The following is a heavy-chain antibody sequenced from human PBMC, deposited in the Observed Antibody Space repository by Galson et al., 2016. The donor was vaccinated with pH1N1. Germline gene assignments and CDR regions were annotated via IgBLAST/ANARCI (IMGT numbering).Heavy chain of an antibody. D-gene: IGHD1-26*01. V-gene: IGHV4-61*10. Sequence: SETLSLTCSVSGGSVSSGSYYWSWIRQPAGKGLEWIGYIYTSGSTNCNPSLKSRVTISVDTSKNHFSLNLSSVTAADTAVYYCARVVTWELGYYFDYWGQGTLVTVSS. J-gene: IGHJ4*02. CDR1: GGSVSSGSYY. CDR3: ARVVTWELGYYFDY. CDR2: IYTSGST.